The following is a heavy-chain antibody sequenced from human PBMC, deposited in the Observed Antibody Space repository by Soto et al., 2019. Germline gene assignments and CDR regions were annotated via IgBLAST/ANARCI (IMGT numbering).Heavy chain of an antibody. CDR2: IYWDDDK. CDR3: AHFPSDRGYSYGMDV. Sequence: QITLKGSGPTLVKPTQTLTLTCTFSGLSLSTSGVSVGWIRQPPGKALEWLGLIYWDDDKRYSPSLESRLTITKDTSKNQVVLTMINVDPVDTGTYYCAHFPSDRGYSYGMDVWGQGTTVTVSS. D-gene: IGHD3-10*01. V-gene: IGHV2-5*02. J-gene: IGHJ6*02. CDR1: GLSLSTSGVS.